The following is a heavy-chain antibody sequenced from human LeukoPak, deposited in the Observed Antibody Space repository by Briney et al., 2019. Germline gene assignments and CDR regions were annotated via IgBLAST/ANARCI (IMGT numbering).Heavy chain of an antibody. CDR3: ARRLTGSDAFDI. CDR1: GGTFSSYA. V-gene: IGHV1-69*05. Sequence: VASXKVSCKASGGTFSSYAISWVRQAPGQGVEWMGRIIAIFGTANYAQKLQGRVTITTEESTRTAYMELSSLRSEDTAVYYCARRLTGSDAFDIWGQGTMVTVSS. D-gene: IGHD7-27*01. CDR2: IIAIFGTA. J-gene: IGHJ3*02.